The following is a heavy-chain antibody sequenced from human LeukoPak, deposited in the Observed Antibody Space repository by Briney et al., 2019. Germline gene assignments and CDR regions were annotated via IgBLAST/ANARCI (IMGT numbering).Heavy chain of an antibody. Sequence: SETLSLTCTVSGGSISSSSYYWGWIRQPPGTGLEWTGSIYYSGSTYYNPSLKSRVTISVDTSKNQFSLKLSSVTAADTAVYYCARHFGDSGDWFDPWGQGTLVTVSS. CDR1: GGSISSSSYY. J-gene: IGHJ5*02. D-gene: IGHD1-26*01. V-gene: IGHV4-39*01. CDR3: ARHFGDSGDWFDP. CDR2: IYYSGST.